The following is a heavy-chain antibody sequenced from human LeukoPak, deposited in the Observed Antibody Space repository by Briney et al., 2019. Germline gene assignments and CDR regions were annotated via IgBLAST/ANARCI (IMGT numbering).Heavy chain of an antibody. CDR3: ARGYPLSTTAAGTYFQH. CDR1: GYTFISYG. CDR2: INPNSGGT. J-gene: IGHJ1*01. V-gene: IGHV1-2*02. Sequence: GASVKVSCKASGYTFISYGINWVRQAPGQGLEWMGWINPNSGGTNYAQKFQGRVTMTRDTSISTAYMELSRLRSDDTAVYYCARGYPLSTTAAGTYFQHWGQGTLVTVSS. D-gene: IGHD6-13*01.